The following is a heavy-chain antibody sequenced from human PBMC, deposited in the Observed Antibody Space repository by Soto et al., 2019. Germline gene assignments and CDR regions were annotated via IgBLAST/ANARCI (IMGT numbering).Heavy chain of an antibody. CDR3: ARLLGRYYYDSSGYYSGAFDI. CDR1: GYTFTSYG. D-gene: IGHD3-22*01. V-gene: IGHV1-18*01. J-gene: IGHJ3*02. Sequence: ASVKVSCKASGYTFTSYGISWVRQAPGQGLEWMGGISANIGKANYAQKFQGRVTITTDESTSTAYMELSSLRSEDTAVYYCARLLGRYYYDSSGYYSGAFDIWGQGTMVTVSS. CDR2: ISANIGKA.